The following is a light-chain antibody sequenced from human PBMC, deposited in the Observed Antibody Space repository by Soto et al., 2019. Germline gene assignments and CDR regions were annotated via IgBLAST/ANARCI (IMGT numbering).Light chain of an antibody. J-gene: IGLJ1*01. Sequence: QSALTQPASVSGSPGQSITISCTGTSSDIGNYNYVSWYQQHPGKAPKLIIYEVNNRPSGVSNRFSGSKSGNTASLTISGLQAEDEAEYYCSSYTNINTRACVFGTGTKLTVL. CDR2: EVN. CDR1: SSDIGNYNY. V-gene: IGLV2-14*01. CDR3: SSYTNINTRACV.